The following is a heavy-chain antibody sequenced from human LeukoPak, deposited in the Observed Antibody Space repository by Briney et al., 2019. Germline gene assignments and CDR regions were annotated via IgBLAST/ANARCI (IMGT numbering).Heavy chain of an antibody. CDR2: FSGSGGDT. J-gene: IGHJ4*02. V-gene: IGHV3-23*01. CDR1: GFTFTTFW. Sequence: GGSLRLSCATSGFTFTTFWMHWVRQAPGKGLEWVSAFSGSGGDTYYADSVKGRFTISRDNSKNTLYLQMNSLRAEDTAVYYCAKSGYNRFDYWGQGTLVTVSS. CDR3: AKSGYNRFDY. D-gene: IGHD5-24*01.